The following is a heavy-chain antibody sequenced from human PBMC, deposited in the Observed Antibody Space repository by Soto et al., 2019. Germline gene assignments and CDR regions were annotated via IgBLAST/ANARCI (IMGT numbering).Heavy chain of an antibody. CDR3: ARSHPYYDFWSGYYFDY. V-gene: IGHV1-69*01. D-gene: IGHD3-3*01. Sequence: QVQLVQSGAEVKKPGSSVKVSCRASGGTFSSYAISWVRQAPGQGLEWMGGIIPIFGTANYAQKFQGRVTITADESTSTAYRELSSLRYEDTAVYYCARSHPYYDFWSGYYFDYWGQGTLVTVST. J-gene: IGHJ4*02. CDR2: IIPIFGTA. CDR1: GGTFSSYA.